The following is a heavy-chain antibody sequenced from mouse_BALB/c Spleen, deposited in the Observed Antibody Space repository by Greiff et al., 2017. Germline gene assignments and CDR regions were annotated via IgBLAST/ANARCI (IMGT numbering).Heavy chain of an antibody. V-gene: IGHV1S81*02. J-gene: IGHJ3*01. CDR1: GYTFTSYY. CDR2: INPSNGGT. CDR3: TSPIYYDYDGWFAY. D-gene: IGHD2-4*01. Sequence: LVESGAELVKPGASVKLSCKASGYTFTSYYMYWVKQRPGQGLEWIGEINPSNGGTNFNEKFKSKAILTVDKSSSTAYMQLSSLTSEDSAVYYCTSPIYYDYDGWFAYWGQGTLVTVSA.